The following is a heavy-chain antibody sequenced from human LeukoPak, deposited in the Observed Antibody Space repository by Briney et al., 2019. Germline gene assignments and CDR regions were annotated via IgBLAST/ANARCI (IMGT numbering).Heavy chain of an antibody. Sequence: GGSLRLSCAVSGFTFSSYSMNWVRQAPGKGLEWVSSISSSISYIYYADSVKGRFTISRDNAKNSLYLQMNSLRAEDTAVYYCARSGGSFYDYGGRGPLVTVSS. CDR1: GFTFSSYS. D-gene: IGHD2-15*01. J-gene: IGHJ4*02. CDR2: ISSSISYI. V-gene: IGHV3-21*01. CDR3: ARSGGSFYDY.